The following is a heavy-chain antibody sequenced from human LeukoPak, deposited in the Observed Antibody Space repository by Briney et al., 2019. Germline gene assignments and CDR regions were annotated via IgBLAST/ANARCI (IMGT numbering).Heavy chain of an antibody. Sequence: GGSLRLSCAASGFTFSSYAMHWVRQAPGKGLEWVAVISYDGSNKYYADSVKGRFTISRDNSKNTLYLQMNSLRAEDTAVYYCARDLVIAAAGTKYFDYWGQETLVTVSS. CDR2: ISYDGSNK. CDR1: GFTFSSYA. CDR3: ARDLVIAAAGTKYFDY. D-gene: IGHD6-13*01. J-gene: IGHJ4*02. V-gene: IGHV3-30*11.